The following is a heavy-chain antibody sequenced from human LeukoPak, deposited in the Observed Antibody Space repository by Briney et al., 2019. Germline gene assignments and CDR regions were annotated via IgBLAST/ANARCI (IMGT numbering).Heavy chain of an antibody. V-gene: IGHV3-53*05. J-gene: IGHJ6*04. CDR3: AKDLEYSSSSGMDV. CDR2: IYSDNT. Sequence: GGSLRLSCTVSGFTVSTNSMSWVRQAPGKGLEWVSFIYSDNTHYSDSVKGRFTISRDNPKNSLYLQMNSLRAEDMALYYCAKDLEYSSSSGMDVWGKGTTVTVSS. CDR1: GFTVSTNS. D-gene: IGHD6-6*01.